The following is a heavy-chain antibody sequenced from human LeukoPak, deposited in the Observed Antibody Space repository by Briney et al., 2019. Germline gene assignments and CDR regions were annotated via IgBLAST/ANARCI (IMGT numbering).Heavy chain of an antibody. CDR1: GGSFSGYY. D-gene: IGHD3-9*01. CDR2: IYYSGST. J-gene: IGHJ5*02. Sequence: PSETLSLTCAVYGGSFSGYYWSWIRQPPGKGLEWIGSIYYSGSTYYNPSLKSRVTISVDTSKNQFSLKLSSVTAADTAVYYCARGEYYDILTGYYKKNWFDPWGQGTLVTVSS. CDR3: ARGEYYDILTGYYKKNWFDP. V-gene: IGHV4-34*01.